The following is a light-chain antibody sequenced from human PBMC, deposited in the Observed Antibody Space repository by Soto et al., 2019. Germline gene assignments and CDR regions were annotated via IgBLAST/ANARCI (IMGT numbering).Light chain of an antibody. Sequence: QSALAQPRSVSGSPGQSVTISCTGTSTNVGGYNYVSWYQQHPGKAPKLMIYDVTERPSVVPDRFSGSRSGNTASLSISGLQADDEADYYCCSFAGSCTFVFGSGTKVTVL. CDR2: DVT. CDR1: STNVGGYNY. V-gene: IGLV2-11*01. CDR3: CSFAGSCTFV. J-gene: IGLJ1*01.